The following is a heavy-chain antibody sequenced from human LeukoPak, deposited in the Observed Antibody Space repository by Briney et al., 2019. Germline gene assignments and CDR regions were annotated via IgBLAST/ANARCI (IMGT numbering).Heavy chain of an antibody. CDR3: TRERPTYYYDSSGLFDY. J-gene: IGHJ4*02. CDR2: IRSKAYGGTT. V-gene: IGHV3-49*04. D-gene: IGHD3-22*01. Sequence: GGSLRLSCTASGFSLGDYVMSWVRQAPGKGLEWVGFIRSKAYGGTTEYAASVKGRFTISRDDSKSIAYLQMNSLKTEDTAVYYCTRERPTYYYDSSGLFDYWGQGTLVTVSS. CDR1: GFSLGDYV.